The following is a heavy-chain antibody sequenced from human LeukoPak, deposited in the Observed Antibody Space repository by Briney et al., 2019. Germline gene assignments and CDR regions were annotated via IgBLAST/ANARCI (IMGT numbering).Heavy chain of an antibody. CDR2: IYYSGST. D-gene: IGHD5-12*01. CDR3: ARLAGGGYSGYDDLDY. V-gene: IGHV4-59*08. Sequence: PSETLSLTCTVSGVSISSYYWSWIRQPPGKGLEWIGYIYYSGSTNYNPSLKSRVTISVDTSKNQFSLKLSSVTAADTAVYYCARLAGGGYSGYDDLDYWGQGTLVTVSS. J-gene: IGHJ4*02. CDR1: GVSISSYY.